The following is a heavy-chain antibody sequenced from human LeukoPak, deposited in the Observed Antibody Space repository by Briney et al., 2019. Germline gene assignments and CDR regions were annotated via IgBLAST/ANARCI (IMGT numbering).Heavy chain of an antibody. D-gene: IGHD3-22*01. CDR3: AREGYYDTSGYPGSGYFDY. CDR1: GFTFSSYS. V-gene: IGHV3-21*01. J-gene: IGHJ4*02. Sequence: KPGGSLRLSCAASGFTFSSYSMNWVRQAPGKGLEWVSSISSSSSYIYYADSVKGRFTISRDNAKNSLYLQMNSLRVEDTAVYYRAREGYYDTSGYPGSGYFDYWGQGTLVSVSS. CDR2: ISSSSSYI.